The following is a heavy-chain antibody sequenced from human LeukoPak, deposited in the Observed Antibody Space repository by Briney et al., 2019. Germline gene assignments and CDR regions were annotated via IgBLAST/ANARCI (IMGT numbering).Heavy chain of an antibody. CDR3: AKDQTVGDGHIDFEY. Sequence: GGSLRLPCAASGFSFSTYVMSWVRQAPGKGLEWVSGISGSAGTTYYADSVKGRFTISRDNSKNTLYLQMNSLRAEDTAVYYCAKDQTVGDGHIDFEYWGQGTLVTVSS. J-gene: IGHJ4*02. CDR2: ISGSAGTT. CDR1: GFSFSTYV. D-gene: IGHD5-24*01. V-gene: IGHV3-23*01.